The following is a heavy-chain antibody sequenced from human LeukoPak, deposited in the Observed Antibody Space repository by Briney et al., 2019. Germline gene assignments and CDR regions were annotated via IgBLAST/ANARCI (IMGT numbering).Heavy chain of an antibody. CDR1: GLTLINFW. CDR2: INQRGGEI. D-gene: IGHD1-1*01. V-gene: IGHV3-7*01. Sequence: GGSLRLSCTGSGLTLINFWMTWVRQAPGQGLEWVANINQRGGEISYLPSVEGRFSISRDDAKNSVYLQMDSLRPEGTATYYCARVQYTGNGNLYWGLGTLVTVSS. CDR3: ARVQYTGNGNLY. J-gene: IGHJ4*02.